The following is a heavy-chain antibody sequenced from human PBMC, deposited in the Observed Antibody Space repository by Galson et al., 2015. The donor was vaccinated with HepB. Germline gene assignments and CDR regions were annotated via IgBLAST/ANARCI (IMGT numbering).Heavy chain of an antibody. J-gene: IGHJ4*02. V-gene: IGHV3-30-3*01. CDR3: ARDRYPAYDSSGYRYFDY. CDR1: GFTFSSYA. Sequence: SLRLSCAASGFTFSSYAMHWVRQAPGKGLEWVAVISYDGSNKYYADSVKGRFTISRDNSKNTLYLQMNSLRAEDTAVYYCARDRYPAYDSSGYRYFDYWGQGTLVTVSS. CDR2: ISYDGSNK. D-gene: IGHD3-22*01.